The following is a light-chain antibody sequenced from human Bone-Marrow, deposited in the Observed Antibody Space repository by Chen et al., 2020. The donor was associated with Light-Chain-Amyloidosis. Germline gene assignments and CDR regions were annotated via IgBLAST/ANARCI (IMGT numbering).Light chain of an antibody. V-gene: IGLV1-47*01. J-gene: IGLJ3*02. CDR3: AAWDDSLSGRV. CDR1: SSKIGSNY. CDR2: RNN. Sequence: QSVLTQPPSASGTPGQRVTISCSGSSSKIGSNYVYWYQQLPGTAPKLLIYRNNQRPSGVPDRFSGSKSGTSASLTISGLRSEDVADYYCAAWDDSLSGRVFGGGTKLTVL.